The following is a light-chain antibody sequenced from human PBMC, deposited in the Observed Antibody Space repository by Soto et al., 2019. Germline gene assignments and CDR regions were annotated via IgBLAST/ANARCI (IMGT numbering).Light chain of an antibody. Sequence: DIQMTQAPSSLSASVGDRVTITCRASQSIRNDLGWYQQKPGKAPKRLIYAASTLQNGVPSRFXGRVSGTEFTLTISSLQPEDFATYYCQHHNSYLALTFGGGTKVEIK. J-gene: IGKJ4*01. CDR3: QHHNSYLALT. V-gene: IGKV1-17*01. CDR2: AAS. CDR1: QSIRND.